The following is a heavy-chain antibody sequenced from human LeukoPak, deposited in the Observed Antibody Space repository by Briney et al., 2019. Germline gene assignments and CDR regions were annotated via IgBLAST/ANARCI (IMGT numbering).Heavy chain of an antibody. CDR1: GFTVSNNY. CDR3: ARGHGSGSYGNGMDV. J-gene: IGHJ6*02. V-gene: IGHV3-53*01. Sequence: PGGSLRLSCAASGFTVSNNYMSWVRQAPGKGLEWVSVIYSGGMTYNADSVKGRFTISRDNSKNTLYLQMNSLSAEGTAVYYCARGHGSGSYGNGMDVWGQGTTVTVSS. CDR2: IYSGGMT. D-gene: IGHD3-10*01.